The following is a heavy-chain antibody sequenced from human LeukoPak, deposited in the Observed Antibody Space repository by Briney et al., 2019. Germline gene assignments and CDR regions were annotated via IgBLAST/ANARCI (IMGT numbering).Heavy chain of an antibody. V-gene: IGHV4-39*01. CDR1: GGSISGSSYY. J-gene: IGHJ4*02. CDR3: ARQVSGLYSYGPFDY. Sequence: KPSETLSLTCTVSGGSISGSSYYWGWIRQPPGKGLEWIGSIYYSGSTYYNPSLKSRVTISVDTSKNQFSLKLSSVTAADTAVYYCARQVSGLYSYGPFDYWGQGTLVTVSS. D-gene: IGHD5-18*01. CDR2: IYYSGST.